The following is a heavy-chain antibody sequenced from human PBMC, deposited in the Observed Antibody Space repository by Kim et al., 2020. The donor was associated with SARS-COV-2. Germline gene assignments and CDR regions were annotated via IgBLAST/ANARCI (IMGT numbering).Heavy chain of an antibody. V-gene: IGHV4-34*01. CDR3: ARGGAGVVPAPVLGLGPYYDYYAMDV. J-gene: IGHJ6*02. D-gene: IGHD3-3*01. CDR2: INHSGST. CDR1: GGSFSDYN. Sequence: SETLSLTCAVYGGSFSDYNWSWIRQPPGKGLEWIGEINHSGSTSHSPSLKSRVTLSVDTSKSQFSLRLKSMTAADTAVYYCARGGAGVVPAPVLGLGPYYDYYAMDVWGQGTAVAVSS.